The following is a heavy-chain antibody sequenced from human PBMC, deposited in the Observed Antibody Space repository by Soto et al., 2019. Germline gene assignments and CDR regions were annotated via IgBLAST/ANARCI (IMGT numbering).Heavy chain of an antibody. Sequence: PSETLSLTCTVSGGSISSYYWSWIRQPPGKGLEWIGYIYYSGSTNYNPSLKSRVTISVDTSKNQFSLKLSSVTAADTAVYYCARDRSIAARFHYYYGMDVWGQGTTVIVSS. V-gene: IGHV4-59*01. CDR2: IYYSGST. CDR3: ARDRSIAARFHYYYGMDV. CDR1: GGSISSYY. D-gene: IGHD6-6*01. J-gene: IGHJ6*02.